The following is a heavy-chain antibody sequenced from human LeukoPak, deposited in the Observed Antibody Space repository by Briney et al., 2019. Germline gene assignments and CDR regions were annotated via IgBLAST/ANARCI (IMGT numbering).Heavy chain of an antibody. J-gene: IGHJ4*02. D-gene: IGHD1-26*01. V-gene: IGHV3-33*08. CDR3: AREDSGSYYFDD. CDR2: IWYDGSNK. Sequence: PGGSLRLSCAASGFTFSSYTMSWVRQAPGKGLEWVAVIWYDGSNKYYADSVKGRSTISRDNSKNTLYLQMNSLRAEDTAVYYCAREDSGSYYFDDWGQGTLVTVSS. CDR1: GFTFSSYT.